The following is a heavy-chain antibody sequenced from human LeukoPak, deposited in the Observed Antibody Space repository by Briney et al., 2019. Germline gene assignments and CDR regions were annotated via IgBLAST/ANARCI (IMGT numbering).Heavy chain of an antibody. CDR1: GFTFSSYG. V-gene: IGHV3-30*18. D-gene: IGHD1-14*01. J-gene: IGHJ6*02. CDR3: AKYRDSYYYYGMDV. Sequence: GRSLRLSCAASGFTFSSYGMHWVRQAPGKGLEWVAVISYDGSNKYYADSVKGRFTISRDNSKNTLYLQMNSLRAEDTAVYYCAKYRDSYYYYGMDVWGQGTTVTVSS. CDR2: ISYDGSNK.